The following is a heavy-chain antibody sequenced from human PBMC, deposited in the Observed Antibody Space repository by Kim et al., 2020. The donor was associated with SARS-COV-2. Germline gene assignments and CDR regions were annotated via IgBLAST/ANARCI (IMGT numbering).Heavy chain of an antibody. V-gene: IGHV3-74*01. CDR1: GFTFSSYW. Sequence: GGSLRLSCAASGFTFSSYWMHWVRQAPGKGLVWVSRINSDGSSTSYADSVKGRFTISRDNAKNTLYLQMNSLRAEDTAVYYCAREEYRSGTGFDYWGQGTLVTVSS. J-gene: IGHJ4*02. CDR2: INSDGSST. CDR3: AREEYRSGTGFDY. D-gene: IGHD1-7*01.